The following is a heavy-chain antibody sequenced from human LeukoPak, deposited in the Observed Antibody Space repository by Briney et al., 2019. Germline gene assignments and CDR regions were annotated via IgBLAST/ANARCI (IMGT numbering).Heavy chain of an antibody. CDR3: ARSMASGNWFDP. CDR2: IYYSGST. Sequence: PSETLSLTCTVSGGSISSYYWSWIRQPPGKGLEWIGYIYYSGSTNYNPSLKSRVTISVDTSKNQFSLKLSSVTAADTAVYYCARSMASGNWFDPWGQGTLATVSS. V-gene: IGHV4-59*01. CDR1: GGSISSYY. D-gene: IGHD3-10*01. J-gene: IGHJ5*02.